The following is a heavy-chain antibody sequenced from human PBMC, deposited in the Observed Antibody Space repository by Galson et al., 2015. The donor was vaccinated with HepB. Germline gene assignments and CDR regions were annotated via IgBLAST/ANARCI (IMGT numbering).Heavy chain of an antibody. D-gene: IGHD5-12*01. J-gene: IGHJ4*02. CDR1: GFTFNDYY. Sequence: SLRLSCAASGFTFNDYYMSWIRQAPGKGLEWVSYISSSGTTIYYADSVKGRFTISRDNANNSLYLQMNSLRAEDTAVYYCARAKWLRGPMGYWGQGTLVTVSS. CDR2: ISSSGTTI. CDR3: ARAKWLRGPMGY. V-gene: IGHV3-11*01.